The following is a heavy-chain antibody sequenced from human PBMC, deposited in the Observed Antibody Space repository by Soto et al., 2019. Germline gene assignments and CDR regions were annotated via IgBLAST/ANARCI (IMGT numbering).Heavy chain of an antibody. CDR1: GDSVSTNSGA. Sequence: SQTLSLTCAISGDSVSTNSGAWSWIRQSPSRGLEWLGRTYYRSKWYSDYAVSVKSRITINPDTSKNQFSLQLNSVTPEDTAVYYCTQAAGYISTWFFDSWAQGTLVTVSS. V-gene: IGHV6-1*01. D-gene: IGHD6-13*01. CDR3: TQAAGYISTWFFDS. J-gene: IGHJ4*02. CDR2: TYYRSKWYS.